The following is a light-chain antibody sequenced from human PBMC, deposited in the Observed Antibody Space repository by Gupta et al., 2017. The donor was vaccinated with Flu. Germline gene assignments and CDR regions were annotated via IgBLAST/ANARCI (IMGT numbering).Light chain of an antibody. CDR1: QDVSSY. Sequence: VIWVTQSPSLLSASTGDRVTISCRMSQDVSSYLAWYQQKPGKAPELLFYDASTLHSVVHSRCSGSGAGKDSTPTISSLEYEEVATYYRQQYNSFMRTFGEGTKVEIK. J-gene: IGKJ2*02. CDR3: QQYNSFMRT. V-gene: IGKV1D-8*01. CDR2: DAS.